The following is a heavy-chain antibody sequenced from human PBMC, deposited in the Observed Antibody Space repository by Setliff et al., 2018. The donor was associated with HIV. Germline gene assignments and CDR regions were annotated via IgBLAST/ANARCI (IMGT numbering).Heavy chain of an antibody. CDR1: GGSVGSGSYY. D-gene: IGHD4-17*01. Sequence: SETLSLTCSVSGGSVGSGSYYWSWIRQPPGKGLEWIGWIYYSGNTRYNPSLKSRGTISLDTSKYRFSLQLTSVPAADTAVYYCVRDDYGYNGKGFDYWGPGTLVTVSS. CDR3: VRDDYGYNGKGFDY. V-gene: IGHV4-61*01. CDR2: IYYSGNT. J-gene: IGHJ4*02.